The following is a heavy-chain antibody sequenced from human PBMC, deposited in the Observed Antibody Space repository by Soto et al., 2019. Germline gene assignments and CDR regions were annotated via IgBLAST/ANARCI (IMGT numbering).Heavy chain of an antibody. V-gene: IGHV4-61*08. D-gene: IGHD1-26*01. Sequence: PSETLSLTCTVSRGCIDSGDYYWSWIRQPPGKGLEWIGYVYYSGTTNYNPFLKSRVTLSLDKSKNQFSLQMNSVTAADPAVYYGASDLSAPPSYLGPWGQGTMVTVCS. CDR1: RGCIDSGDYY. J-gene: IGHJ5*02. CDR3: ASDLSAPPSYLGP. CDR2: VYYSGTT.